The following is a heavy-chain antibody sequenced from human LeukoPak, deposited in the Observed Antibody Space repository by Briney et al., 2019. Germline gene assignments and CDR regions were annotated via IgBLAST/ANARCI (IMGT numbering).Heavy chain of an antibody. D-gene: IGHD3-16*02. CDR2: IYYNERT. CDR1: GDSISSYY. Sequence: PSETLSLTCVVSGDSISSYYWTWIRQPPGKGLEWIGYIYYNERTSYNPSLKSRVTISADTSKNQFSLKLTSMTAADTAVYYCARSHLRLGESSWGKGTLVTVSS. V-gene: IGHV4-59*01. CDR3: ARSHLRLGESS. J-gene: IGHJ4*02.